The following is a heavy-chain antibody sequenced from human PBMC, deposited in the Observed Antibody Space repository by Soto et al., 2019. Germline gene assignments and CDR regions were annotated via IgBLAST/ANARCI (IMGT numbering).Heavy chain of an antibody. J-gene: IGHJ6*02. CDR2: ITSTSLYI. CDR1: GFTFNASN. D-gene: IGHD3-10*01. CDR3: ARDGEQHLVLDYYYAMDV. V-gene: IGHV3-21*01. Sequence: EVQLVESGGGLVKPGGSLRLSCAASGFTFNASNMNWVRQAPGKGLEWVSSITSTSLYIYYTDSIKGRFTISRDNAKNSLYLQMDSLRAEDTAVYYCARDGEQHLVLDYYYAMDVWSQGTTVSVSS.